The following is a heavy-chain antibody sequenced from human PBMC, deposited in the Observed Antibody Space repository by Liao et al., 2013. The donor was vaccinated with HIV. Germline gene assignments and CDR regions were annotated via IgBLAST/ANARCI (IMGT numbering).Heavy chain of an antibody. CDR3: ARGQLWYFDP. V-gene: IGHV4-59*10. CDR1: GVSFSGYY. J-gene: IGHJ5*02. D-gene: IGHD5-18*01. CDR2: RRST. Sequence: QVQLQQWGAGLLKPSETLSLTCAVYGVSFSGYYWSWIRQPAGKGLEWIGRRSTNYNPSLKSRVTISVDTSKNQFSLKLSSVTAADTAVYYCARGQLWYFDPWGQGTLVTVSS.